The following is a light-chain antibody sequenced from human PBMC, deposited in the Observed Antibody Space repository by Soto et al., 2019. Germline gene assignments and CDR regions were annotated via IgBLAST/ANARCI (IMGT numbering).Light chain of an antibody. V-gene: IGKV3-20*01. CDR1: QSVSSSY. CDR3: QQYGSSPRT. J-gene: IGKJ1*01. CDR2: GAS. Sequence: EIVLTQSPGTLSLSPGERATLSCRASQSVSSSYLAWYQQKPGQAPRLLIYGASSRATGIPDRFSGSGSGTDFTLTITRLEPEDIAVYCCQQYGSSPRTFGQGTKV.